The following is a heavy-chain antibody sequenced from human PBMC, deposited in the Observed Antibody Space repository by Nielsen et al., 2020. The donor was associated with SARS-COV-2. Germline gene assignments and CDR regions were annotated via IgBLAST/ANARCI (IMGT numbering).Heavy chain of an antibody. D-gene: IGHD6-19*01. CDR2: IKEDGSDK. Sequence: GESLKISCAASGFTFSSYWMTWVRQAPGEGLEWVANIKEDGSDKRYVDSVKGRFTISRDNAKNSLYLQMNSLRAEDTAVYYCARVGYNSGWYVSYYFDYWGQGTPVTVSS. J-gene: IGHJ4*02. V-gene: IGHV3-7*01. CDR3: ARVGYNSGWYVSYYFDY. CDR1: GFTFSSYW.